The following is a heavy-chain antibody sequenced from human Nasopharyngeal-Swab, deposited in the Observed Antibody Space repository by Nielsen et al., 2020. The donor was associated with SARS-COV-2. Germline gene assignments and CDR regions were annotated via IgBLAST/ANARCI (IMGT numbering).Heavy chain of an antibody. V-gene: IGHV4-34*01. Sequence: ETLSLTCAVYGGSFSGYYWSWIRQPPGKGLEWIGEINHSGSTNYNPSLKSRVTISVDTSKNQFSLKLSSVTAADTAVYYCARGFGMVVTARYFDLWGRGTLVTVSS. CDR3: ARGFGMVVTARYFDL. J-gene: IGHJ2*01. CDR1: GGSFSGYY. CDR2: INHSGST. D-gene: IGHD2-21*02.